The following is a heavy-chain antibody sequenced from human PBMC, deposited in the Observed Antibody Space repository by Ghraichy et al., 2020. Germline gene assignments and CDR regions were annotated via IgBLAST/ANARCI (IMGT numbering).Heavy chain of an antibody. D-gene: IGHD3-16*01. V-gene: IGHV3-30*04. CDR2: ISYDGSNK. J-gene: IGHJ4*02. CDR1: EFTFSSYA. CDR3: ARDGGGRYFDY. Sequence: GESLNISCAASEFTFSSYAMHWVRQAPGKGLEWVAVISYDGSNKYYADSVKGRFTISRDNSKNTLYLQMNSLRAEDTAVYYCARDGGGRYFDYWGQGTLVTVSS.